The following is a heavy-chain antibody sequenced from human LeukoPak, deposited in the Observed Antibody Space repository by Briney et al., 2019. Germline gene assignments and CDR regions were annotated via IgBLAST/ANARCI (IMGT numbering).Heavy chain of an antibody. CDR2: IYSGGST. CDR1: GFTVSSNY. Sequence: GGSLRLSCAASGFTVSSNYMSWVRQAPGKGLEWVSVIYSGGSTYYADSVKGRFTISRDNSKNTLYLQMNSLRAEDTAVYYCARADYYGSGSYGWWGQGTLVTVSS. V-gene: IGHV3-53*01. J-gene: IGHJ4*02. D-gene: IGHD3-10*01. CDR3: ARADYYGSGSYGW.